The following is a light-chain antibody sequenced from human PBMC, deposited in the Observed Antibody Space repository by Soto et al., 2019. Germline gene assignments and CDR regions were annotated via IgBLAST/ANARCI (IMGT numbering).Light chain of an antibody. J-gene: IGKJ2*01. Sequence: EIVLTQSPATLSLSAGERDTLSCRPSPILRPSYLAWYQHKPGQGPRLLIFAASSRATGVPDRFSGSGSGADYNLSITRLVPEASATYYGQQYCRSPHTLGRGTHVEIK. CDR3: QQYCRSPHT. V-gene: IGKV3-20*01. CDR1: PILRPSY. CDR2: AAS.